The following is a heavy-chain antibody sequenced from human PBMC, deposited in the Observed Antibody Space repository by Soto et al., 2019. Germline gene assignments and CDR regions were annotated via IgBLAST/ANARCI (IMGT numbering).Heavy chain of an antibody. CDR3: ARDREPGSGWYPYFDY. J-gene: IGHJ4*02. Sequence: LRLSCAASGFTFSSYAMHWVRQAPGKGLEWVAFISYDGSNKYYADSVKGRFTISRDNSKNTLYLQMNSLRAEDTAVYYCARDREPGSGWYPYFDYWGQGXLVTVSS. CDR2: ISYDGSNK. CDR1: GFTFSSYA. D-gene: IGHD6-19*01. V-gene: IGHV3-30-3*01.